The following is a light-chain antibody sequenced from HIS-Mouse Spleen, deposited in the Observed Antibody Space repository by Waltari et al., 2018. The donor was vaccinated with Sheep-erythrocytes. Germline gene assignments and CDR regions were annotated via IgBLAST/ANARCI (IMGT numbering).Light chain of an antibody. CDR2: QYS. Sequence: SYELTQPPSVSVSPGQTASITCSGDKLGDKYACWYQQKPGQSPVLVIYQYSKRPSGLPGRFSGSNSGNTATLTISGTQAMDEADYYCQAWDSSHVVFGGGTKLTVL. J-gene: IGLJ2*01. V-gene: IGLV3-1*01. CDR1: KLGDKY. CDR3: QAWDSSHVV.